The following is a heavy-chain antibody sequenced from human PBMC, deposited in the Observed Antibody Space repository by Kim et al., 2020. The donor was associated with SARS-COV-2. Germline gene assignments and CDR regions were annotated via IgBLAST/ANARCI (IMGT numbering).Heavy chain of an antibody. Sequence: SETLSLTCTVSGGSISSYYWSWIRQPPGKGLEWIGYIYYSGSTNYNPSLKSRVTISVDTSKNQFSLKLSSVTAADTAVYYCARRGSSWYFNYMDVWGKGTTVTVSS. CDR3: ARRGSSWYFNYMDV. J-gene: IGHJ6*03. D-gene: IGHD6-13*01. CDR1: GGSISSYY. CDR2: IYYSGST. V-gene: IGHV4-59*08.